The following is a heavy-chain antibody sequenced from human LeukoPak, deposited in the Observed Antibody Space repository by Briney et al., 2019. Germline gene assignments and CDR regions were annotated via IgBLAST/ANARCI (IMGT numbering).Heavy chain of an antibody. Sequence: SETLSLTCTVSGGSISSYYWSWIRQPPGKGLEWIGYIYYSGSTNYNPSLKSRVTISVDTSKNQFSLKLSSVTAADKAVYYCARHGRGYSYGYLFDYWGQGTLVTVSS. CDR1: GGSISSYY. V-gene: IGHV4-59*08. J-gene: IGHJ4*02. D-gene: IGHD5-18*01. CDR2: IYYSGST. CDR3: ARHGRGYSYGYLFDY.